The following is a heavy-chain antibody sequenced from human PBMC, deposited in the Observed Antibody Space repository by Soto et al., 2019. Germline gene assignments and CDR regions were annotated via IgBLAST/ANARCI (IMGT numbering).Heavy chain of an antibody. Sequence: SETLSLTCSVSGGSISPNYWNWIRQSPGKGLEWIGYVYYAGTTTYNPSLKSRVTISVDMSRNQVSLKLTSVTAADTAVYYCAKLGGYYQALDTWGQGTLVTVSS. V-gene: IGHV4-59*08. J-gene: IGHJ5*02. CDR1: GGSISPNY. CDR3: AKLGGYYQALDT. D-gene: IGHD3-22*01. CDR2: VYYAGTT.